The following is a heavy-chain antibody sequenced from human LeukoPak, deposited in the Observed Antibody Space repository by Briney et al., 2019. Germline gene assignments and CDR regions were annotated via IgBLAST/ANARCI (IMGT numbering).Heavy chain of an antibody. V-gene: IGHV3-48*02. CDR3: TRDPHALDF. CDR1: GFTFSSYS. Sequence: GGSLRLSCAASGFTFSSYSMNWVRQAPGKGLEWVSYITSSSSTIYYADSVKGRFTISSDNAKNSLYLQMNSLSDEDTALYYCTRDPHALDFWGQGTLVTVSS. CDR2: ITSSSSTI. J-gene: IGHJ4*02.